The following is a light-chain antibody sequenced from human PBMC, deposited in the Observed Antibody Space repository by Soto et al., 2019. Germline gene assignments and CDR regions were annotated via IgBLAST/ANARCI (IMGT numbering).Light chain of an antibody. V-gene: IGLV2-14*01. J-gene: IGLJ1*01. Sequence: QSVLTQPASVSGSPGQSITISYTGTSSDVGSYNYVSWYQQHPGKAPKLMIYEVSNRPSGVSNRFSGSKSGNTASLTISGLQAEDEADYYCSSYTSSRTIVFGTGTKVTVL. CDR3: SSYTSSRTIV. CDR1: SSDVGSYNY. CDR2: EVS.